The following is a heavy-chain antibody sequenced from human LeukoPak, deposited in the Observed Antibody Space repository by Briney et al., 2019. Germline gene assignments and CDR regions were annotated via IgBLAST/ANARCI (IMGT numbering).Heavy chain of an antibody. Sequence: GGSLRLSCAASGFTFSNAWMSWVRQAPGKGLEWVGRIKSKTDGGTTDYAAPVKGRFTISRDDSKNTLYLQMNSLKTEDTAVYYCTTHPMTLGMGSPMDVWGKGTTVTISS. D-gene: IGHD3-10*01. CDR3: TTHPMTLGMGSPMDV. V-gene: IGHV3-15*01. CDR2: IKSKTDGGTT. CDR1: GFTFSNAW. J-gene: IGHJ6*03.